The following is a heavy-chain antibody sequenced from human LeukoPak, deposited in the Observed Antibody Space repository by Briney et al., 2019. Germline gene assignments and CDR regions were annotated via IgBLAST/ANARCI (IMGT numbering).Heavy chain of an antibody. CDR1: GFTFSRYW. D-gene: IGHD3-22*01. CDR3: ATGNYYDSRGYYTFGH. Sequence: PGGSLRLSCAASGFTFSRYWMHWVRQPPGKGLVWVSRINGDGSTTSYADSVKGGITISRDNAKNTLYLQMNSLRAEDTAVYYCATGNYYDSRGYYTFGHWGQGTLVTVSS. V-gene: IGHV3-74*01. CDR2: INGDGSTT. J-gene: IGHJ1*01.